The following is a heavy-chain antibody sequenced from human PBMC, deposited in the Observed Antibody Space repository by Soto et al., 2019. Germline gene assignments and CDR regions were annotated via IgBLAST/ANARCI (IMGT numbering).Heavy chain of an antibody. CDR2: TYYRSRWYN. J-gene: IGHJ4*02. CDR3: ARTEGFFDY. Sequence: PSQTLSLTCVISGGSVSSKSAAWDWIRESPSRGLEWLGRTYYRSRWYNDYAVSVKSRISINPDTSKNQFSLQLKSVTPEDAAVYYCARTEGFFDYWGQGTLVTVSS. V-gene: IGHV6-1*01. CDR1: GGSVSSKSAA.